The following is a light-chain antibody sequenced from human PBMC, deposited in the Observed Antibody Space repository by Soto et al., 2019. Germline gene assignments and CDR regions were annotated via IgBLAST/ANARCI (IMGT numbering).Light chain of an antibody. Sequence: EIMLTQSPGTLSLSPGEKATFSCRASQSVSSNYLAGYQHKPGQAPRLLIYVAFKRATGISYRFRGSGSGTDFTLTISRMEPEDCAVYCCQQYGSAPRTFGQGTMV. CDR3: QQYGSAPRT. CDR2: VAF. V-gene: IGKV3-20*01. J-gene: IGKJ1*01. CDR1: QSVSSNY.